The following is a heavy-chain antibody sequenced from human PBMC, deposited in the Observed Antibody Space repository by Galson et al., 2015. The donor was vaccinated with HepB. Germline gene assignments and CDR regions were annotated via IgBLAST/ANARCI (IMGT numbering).Heavy chain of an antibody. J-gene: IGHJ4*02. CDR2: INSDGSST. CDR3: AREVGIGWYYFDY. D-gene: IGHD6-19*01. Sequence: SLRLSCAASGFTFSSYWMHWVRQAPGEGLVWVSRINSDGSSTSYADSVKGRFTISRDNAKNTLYLQMNSLRAEDTAVYYCAREVGIGWYYFDYWGQGTLVTVSS. V-gene: IGHV3-74*01. CDR1: GFTFSSYW.